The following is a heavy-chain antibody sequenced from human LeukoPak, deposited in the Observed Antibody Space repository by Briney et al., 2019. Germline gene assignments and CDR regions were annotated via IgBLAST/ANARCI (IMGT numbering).Heavy chain of an antibody. V-gene: IGHV1-2*02. J-gene: IGHJ4*02. Sequence: ASVKVSSKAAGYTVTGYYMHWVRQAPGQGLEWMGWINPNSGGTNYAQKFQGRVTMTRDTSISTAYMELSRLRSDDTAVYYCARVSGWNYYDSSGYYRPIDYWGQGTLVTVSS. CDR1: GYTVTGYY. CDR3: ARVSGWNYYDSSGYYRPIDY. CDR2: INPNSGGT. D-gene: IGHD3-22*01.